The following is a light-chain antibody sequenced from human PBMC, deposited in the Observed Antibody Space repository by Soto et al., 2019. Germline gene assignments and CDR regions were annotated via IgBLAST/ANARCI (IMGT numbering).Light chain of an antibody. CDR1: SSNIGSNF. Sequence: QPVLTQPPSLSETPGQRVTISCSGSSSNIGSNFVNWYQQLSGTAPKLLIHSDNERPSGVPDRFSGSRSGTSASLAISGLQSEDEAEYYCAAWDDSLNGVVFRGGTKLTVL. V-gene: IGLV1-44*01. CDR2: SDN. CDR3: AAWDDSLNGVV. J-gene: IGLJ2*01.